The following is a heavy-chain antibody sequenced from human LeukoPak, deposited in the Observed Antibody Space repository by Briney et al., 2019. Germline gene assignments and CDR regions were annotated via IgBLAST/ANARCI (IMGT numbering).Heavy chain of an antibody. CDR2: ISGSGGST. Sequence: GGSLRLSCAASGFTFSSYAMHWVRQAPGKGLEWVSAISGSGGSTYYADSVKGRFTISRDNSKNTLYLQMNSLRAEDTAVYYCAKMLTPRSKNLAYGMDVWGQGTTVTVSS. V-gene: IGHV3-23*01. CDR1: GFTFSSYA. J-gene: IGHJ6*02. D-gene: IGHD2-8*01. CDR3: AKMLTPRSKNLAYGMDV.